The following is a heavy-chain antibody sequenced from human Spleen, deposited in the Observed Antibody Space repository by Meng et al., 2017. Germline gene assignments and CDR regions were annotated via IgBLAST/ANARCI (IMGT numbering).Heavy chain of an antibody. J-gene: IGHJ4*02. V-gene: IGHV1-3*01. CDR3: ARVLVFRANYYDSSGYYQTTDY. CDR2: SNAGNGNT. D-gene: IGHD3-22*01. CDR1: GYTITSDA. Sequence: ASVKISCKASGYTITSDAMHWLRQAPAQRVEWMGCSNAGNGNTKYSQKFQGRVTITRDTSASTAYMELSSLRSGDTAVYYYARVLVFRANYYDSSGYYQTTDYWGQGTLVTVSS.